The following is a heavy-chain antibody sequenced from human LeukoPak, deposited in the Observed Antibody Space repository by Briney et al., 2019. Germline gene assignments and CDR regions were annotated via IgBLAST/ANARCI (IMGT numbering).Heavy chain of an antibody. CDR2: IKQDGSEK. CDR1: GFTFSSYE. D-gene: IGHD5/OR15-5a*01. V-gene: IGHV3-7*01. J-gene: IGHJ4*02. CDR3: ASASTPSDY. Sequence: GGSLRLSCAASGFTFSSYEMNWVRQAPGKGLEWVANIKQDGSEKYYVDSVKGRFTISRDNAKNSLYLQVNSLRAEDTAVYYCASASTPSDYWGQGTLVTVSS.